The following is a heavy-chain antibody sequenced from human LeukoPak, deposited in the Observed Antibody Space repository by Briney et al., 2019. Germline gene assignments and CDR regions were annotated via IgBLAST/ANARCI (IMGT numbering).Heavy chain of an antibody. Sequence: SETLSLTCTVSGGSISSYYWSWIRQPPGKGLEWIGYINYSGSTNSNPSLKSRVTISVDTSKNQFSLRLSSVTAADTAVYYCAASKKYGSGSYYVYYMDVWGKGTTVTTSS. CDR2: INYSGST. CDR3: AASKKYGSGSYYVYYMDV. J-gene: IGHJ6*03. CDR1: GGSISSYY. V-gene: IGHV4-59*01. D-gene: IGHD3-10*01.